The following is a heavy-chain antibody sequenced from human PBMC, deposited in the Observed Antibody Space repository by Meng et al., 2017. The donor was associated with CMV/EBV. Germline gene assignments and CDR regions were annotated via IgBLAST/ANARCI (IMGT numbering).Heavy chain of an antibody. CDR3: ARGYSASSGKSDAFDI. CDR2: INHSGST. V-gene: IGHV4-34*01. CDR1: GGSFSGYY. Sequence: SETLSLTCAVYGGSFSGYYWSWIRQPPGKGLEWIGEINHSGSTNYNPSLKSRVTISVDTSKNQFSLKLSSVTAADTARYYCARGYSASSGKSDAFDIWGQGTTVTVSS. D-gene: IGHD1-26*01. J-gene: IGHJ3*02.